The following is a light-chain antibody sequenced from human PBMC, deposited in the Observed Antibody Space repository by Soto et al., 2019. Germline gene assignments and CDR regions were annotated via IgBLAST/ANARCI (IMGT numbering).Light chain of an antibody. CDR2: GAS. Sequence: EIVLTQSPVTLSLSPWKISALACGAGQSVSRRDVAWYHKKPGQAPRLLIYGASSRATGIPDRFSASGSGTHFTLTISRLEPEDFAVHYCQKYGSLTMWTFGQGTKVDIK. CDR1: QSVSRRD. CDR3: QKYGSLTMWT. J-gene: IGKJ1*01. V-gene: IGKV3-20*01.